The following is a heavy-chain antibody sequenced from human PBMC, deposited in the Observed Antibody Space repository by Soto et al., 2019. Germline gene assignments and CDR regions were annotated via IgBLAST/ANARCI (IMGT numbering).Heavy chain of an antibody. J-gene: IGHJ5*02. CDR1: GGAVSDYV. V-gene: IGHV1-69*06. D-gene: IGHD6-13*01. Sequence: QVHLVQSGAEVKKPGTSVRVSCKASGGAVSDYVIAWVRQAPGQGPEWRGGIIPSFGTANYAQTFLGRVTMPADKSTNTAYLELNSLSYEATAAYYCARAYLGPGYRAGKGGGDPWGQGHLVTVSS. CDR3: ARAYLGPGYRAGKGGGDP. CDR2: IIPSFGTA.